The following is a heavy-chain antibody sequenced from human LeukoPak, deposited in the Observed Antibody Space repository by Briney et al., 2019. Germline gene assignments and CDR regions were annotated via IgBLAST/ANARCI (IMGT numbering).Heavy chain of an antibody. D-gene: IGHD5-18*01. Sequence: WGALRLSCAASGSTFSSYWMSWVRQAPGKGLEWVANMDQDGTEKNYVDSVKGRFTISRDNAKNLLYVQMNSLRAEDTAVYYCARDRGYSTFDIWGQGTIVTVSS. J-gene: IGHJ3*02. CDR2: MDQDGTEK. CDR3: ARDRGYSTFDI. CDR1: GSTFSSYW. V-gene: IGHV3-7*05.